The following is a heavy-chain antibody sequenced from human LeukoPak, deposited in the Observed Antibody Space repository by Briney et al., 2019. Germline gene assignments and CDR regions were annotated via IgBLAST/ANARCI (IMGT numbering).Heavy chain of an antibody. D-gene: IGHD5-18*01. Sequence: GASVKVSCRASGGTFISYAISWVRQAPGQGLEWMGGIIPIFGTANYAQKFQGRVTITADKSTSTAYMELSSLRSEDTAVYYCARQRGYSYGYFEYWGQGTLVTVSS. CDR3: ARQRGYSYGYFEY. J-gene: IGHJ4*02. CDR2: IIPIFGTA. V-gene: IGHV1-69*06. CDR1: GGTFISYA.